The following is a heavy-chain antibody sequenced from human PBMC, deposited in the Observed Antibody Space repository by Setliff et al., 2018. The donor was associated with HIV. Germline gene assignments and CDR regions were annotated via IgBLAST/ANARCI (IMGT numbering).Heavy chain of an antibody. CDR3: ARGADYYDSSGYRGGGLYYMDV. CDR1: GYTFTGYY. CDR2: INPNSGGT. D-gene: IGHD3-22*01. J-gene: IGHJ6*03. V-gene: IGHV1-2*02. Sequence: RASVKVSCKASGYTFTGYYMHWVRQAPGQGLEWMRWINPNSGGTNYAQKFQGRVTMTRDTSISTAYMELSRLRSDDTAVYYCARGADYYDSSGYRGGGLYYMDVWGKGTTVTVSS.